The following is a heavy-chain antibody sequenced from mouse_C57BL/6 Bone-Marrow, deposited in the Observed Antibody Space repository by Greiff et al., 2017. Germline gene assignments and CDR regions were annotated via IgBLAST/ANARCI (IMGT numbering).Heavy chain of an antibody. CDR2: IRSKSNNYAT. Sequence: GGGLVQPKGSLKLSCAVFGFSFIPYAMNWVRQAPGKGLEWAARIRSKSNNYATYYADSVKDRFTLSSDDPVSLPYLQMNNLKTKNTAMYYCVRGITTVVYWYFDVWGTGTTVTVSS. V-gene: IGHV10-1*01. J-gene: IGHJ1*03. CDR3: VRGITTVVYWYFDV. D-gene: IGHD1-1*01. CDR1: GFSFIPYA.